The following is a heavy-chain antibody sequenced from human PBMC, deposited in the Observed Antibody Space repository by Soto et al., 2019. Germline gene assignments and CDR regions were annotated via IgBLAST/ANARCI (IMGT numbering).Heavy chain of an antibody. D-gene: IGHD2-15*01. CDR3: TTAKDIVVVVAAEKWGYYYYGMDV. J-gene: IGHJ6*02. Sequence: GGSLRLSCAASGFTFSNAWMNWVRQAPGKGLEWVGRIKSKTDGGTTDYAAPVKGRFTISRDDSKNTLYLQMNSLKTEDTAVYYCTTAKDIVVVVAAEKWGYYYYGMDVWGQGTTVTVSS. CDR2: IKSKTDGGTT. CDR1: GFTFSNAW. V-gene: IGHV3-15*07.